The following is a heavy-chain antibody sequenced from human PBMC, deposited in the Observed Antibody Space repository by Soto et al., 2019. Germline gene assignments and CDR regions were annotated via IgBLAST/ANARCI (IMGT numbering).Heavy chain of an antibody. CDR1: GYTLTELS. CDR3: ATGTTGTSRYYGMDV. CDR2: FDAEDGET. Sequence: ASVKVSCKVSGYTLTELSMHWVRQAPGEGLEWMGGFDAEDGETIYSQKFQGRVTMTRDTSASTAYMELSSLRSEDTAVYYCATGTTGTSRYYGMDVWGQGTTVTVSS. J-gene: IGHJ6*02. V-gene: IGHV1-24*01. D-gene: IGHD1-1*01.